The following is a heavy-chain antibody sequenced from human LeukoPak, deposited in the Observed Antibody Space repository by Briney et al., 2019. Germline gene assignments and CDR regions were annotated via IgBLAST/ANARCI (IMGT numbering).Heavy chain of an antibody. CDR3: ARVHHYYYGMDV. Sequence: PSETLSLTCAVYGGSFNNYYWSWIRQPPGKGLEWIGEINHSGSTNYNPSLKSRVTISVDTSKNQFSLKLSSVTAADTAVYYCARVHHYYYGMDVWGQGTTVTVSS. V-gene: IGHV4-34*01. J-gene: IGHJ6*02. CDR2: INHSGST. CDR1: GGSFNNYY.